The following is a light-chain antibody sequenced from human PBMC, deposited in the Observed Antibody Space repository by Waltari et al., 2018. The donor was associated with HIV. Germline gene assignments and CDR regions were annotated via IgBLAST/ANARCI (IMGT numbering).Light chain of an antibody. V-gene: IGKV3-15*01. CDR3: QQYNDWPLT. J-gene: IGKJ4*01. Sequence: EIVMTQSPATLSVSPGERATLSCRASQSVGDNLAWYQQRLGQPPRLLIYGASGRASDIPVRFSGGGSGTDFTLTISSLQSEDFALYYCQQYNDWPLTFGGGTKLEIK. CDR2: GAS. CDR1: QSVGDN.